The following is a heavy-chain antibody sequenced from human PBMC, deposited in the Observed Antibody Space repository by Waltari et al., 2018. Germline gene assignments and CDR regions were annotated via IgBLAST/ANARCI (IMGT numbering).Heavy chain of an antibody. J-gene: IGHJ6*03. V-gene: IGHV1-69*14. D-gene: IGHD3-22*01. CDR1: GGSFASYG. CDR2: SIPTVGTT. CDR3: AGGYYESSGFSCYYFYHMDV. Sequence: QVQLVQSGAEVKKPGSSVTVSCKASGGSFASYGISWVRQAPGQGLEWMGGSIPTVGTTNYAQKFQGRVTINADKSTSTAYMHLTSLRSEDAAVYYCAGGYYESSGFSCYYFYHMDVWGKGTTVTVSS.